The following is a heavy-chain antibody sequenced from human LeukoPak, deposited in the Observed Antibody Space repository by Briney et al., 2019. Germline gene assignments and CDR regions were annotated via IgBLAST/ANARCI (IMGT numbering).Heavy chain of an antibody. J-gene: IGHJ4*02. V-gene: IGHV1-2*02. Sequence: ASVKVSCKASGYTFSGYYMHWVRQAPGQGLEWMGWINPNSGDTNYAQKFQGRVTMTRDKPISTAYMELSRLRSDDTAVYYCARDFMVGATSAYYFDYWGQGTLVTVSS. CDR2: INPNSGDT. CDR3: ARDFMVGATSAYYFDY. CDR1: GYTFSGYY. D-gene: IGHD1-26*01.